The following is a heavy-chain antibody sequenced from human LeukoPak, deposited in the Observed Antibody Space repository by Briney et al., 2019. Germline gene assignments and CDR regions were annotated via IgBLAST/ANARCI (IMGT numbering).Heavy chain of an antibody. CDR1: GFTFSSYG. J-gene: IGHJ3*02. V-gene: IGHV3-53*01. Sequence: GGSLRLSCAASGFTFSSYGMHWVRQAPGKGLEWVSVIYSGGSTYYADSVKGRFTISRDYSKNTLYLQMNSLRAEDTAVYYCARDAYGDAFDIWGQGTMVTVSS. CDR3: ARDAYGDAFDI. CDR2: IYSGGST. D-gene: IGHD4-17*01.